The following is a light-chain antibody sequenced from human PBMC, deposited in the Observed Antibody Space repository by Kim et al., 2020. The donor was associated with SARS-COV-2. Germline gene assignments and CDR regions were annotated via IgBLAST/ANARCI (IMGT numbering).Light chain of an antibody. V-gene: IGKV3-11*01. Sequence: LSPGERVTRPCRASQSVGSQLAWYQHESGQAPRLLIYDASSRATAIPARFSGSGSGTDFTLTISSLEPEDFAVYYCQQRDSWPRTFGQGTKVDIK. CDR1: QSVGSQ. CDR3: QQRDSWPRT. J-gene: IGKJ1*01. CDR2: DAS.